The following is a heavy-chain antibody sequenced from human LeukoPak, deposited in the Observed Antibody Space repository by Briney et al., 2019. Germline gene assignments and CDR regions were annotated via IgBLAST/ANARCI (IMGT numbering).Heavy chain of an antibody. CDR2: ISRNGGSS. V-gene: IGHV3-64D*09. J-gene: IGHJ1*01. D-gene: IGHD3-22*01. CDR3: VKADYYDTSNYYYRYFQY. CDR1: GFTFSSYA. Sequence: PGGSLRLSCSASGFTFSSYALHWVRQAPGKGLEYVSGISRNGGSSYYADSLKGRFTISRDNSKNTLYLQMSSLRAEDTAVYYCVKADYYDTSNYYYRYFQYWGQGTLVTVSS.